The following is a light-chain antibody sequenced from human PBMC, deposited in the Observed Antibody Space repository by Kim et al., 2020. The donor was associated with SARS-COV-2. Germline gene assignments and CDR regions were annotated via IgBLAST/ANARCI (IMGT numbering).Light chain of an antibody. CDR1: QTVDRN. J-gene: IGKJ4*01. CDR2: RAS. CDR3: QQFSKWPLT. V-gene: IGKV3-15*01. Sequence: EIVMTQSPATLSVSPGERVTLSCRASQTVDRNLAWYQQKGGRPPRLLIYRASTRATDIPDRFSGSGSGTEFTLTIHSLRSEDSGNYYCQQFSKWPLTFGGGTKVDIK.